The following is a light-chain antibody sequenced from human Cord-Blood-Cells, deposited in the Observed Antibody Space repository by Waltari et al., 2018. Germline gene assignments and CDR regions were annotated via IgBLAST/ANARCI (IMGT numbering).Light chain of an antibody. CDR2: KDS. V-gene: IGLV3-25*03. Sequence: SYELTQPPSVSVSPGQTARITCSGDALPKQYAYWYQQKPGQAPVLVIYKDSERPAGCPERFSGSSSGTTVTLTISGVQAEDEADYYCQSADSSGTYYVFGTGTKVTVL. J-gene: IGLJ1*01. CDR1: ALPKQY. CDR3: QSADSSGTYYV.